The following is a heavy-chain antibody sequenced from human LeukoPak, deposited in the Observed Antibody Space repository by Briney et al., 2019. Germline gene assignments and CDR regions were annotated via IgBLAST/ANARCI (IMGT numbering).Heavy chain of an antibody. CDR2: IYYSGRT. V-gene: IGHV4-59*08. Sequence: SETLSLTCTVSGGSISSYYWSWVRQPPGKGLEWIGYIYYSGRTNYNRSLKSRLTISVDTSKNQFSLKLSSVTAADTAVYYCARHGEYYDILTGYYNPPYYFDYWGQGTLVTVSS. J-gene: IGHJ4*02. CDR1: GGSISSYY. CDR3: ARHGEYYDILTGYYNPPYYFDY. D-gene: IGHD3-9*01.